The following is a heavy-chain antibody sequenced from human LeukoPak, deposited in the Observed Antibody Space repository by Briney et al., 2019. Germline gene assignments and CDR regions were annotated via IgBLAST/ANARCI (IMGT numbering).Heavy chain of an antibody. V-gene: IGHV1-46*01. J-gene: IGHJ4*02. D-gene: IGHD4-17*01. CDR1: GYTFTRYY. CDR3: ARDHQYGDYDGTFDY. CDR2: INPSGGST. Sequence: ASVKVSCKASGYTFTRYYMHWVRQAPGQGLEWMGIINPSGGSTSYAQKFQGRVTMTRDMSTSTVYMELSSLRSEDTAVYYCARDHQYGDYDGTFDYWGQGTLVTVSS.